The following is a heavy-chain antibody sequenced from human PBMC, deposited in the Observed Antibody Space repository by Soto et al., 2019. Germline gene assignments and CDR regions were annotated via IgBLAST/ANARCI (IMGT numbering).Heavy chain of an antibody. J-gene: IGHJ4*02. CDR3: AREDILGARSFDY. Sequence: GGSLRLSCAASGSTFRGYSTNWFRQALGKGLEWISYISSLSSPRYYAESVEGRFTISRDNAKNSLYLQMSSLRDEDTAVYFCAREDILGARSFDYWGQGALVTAPQ. CDR1: GSTFRGYS. CDR2: ISSLSSPR. D-gene: IGHD1-26*01. V-gene: IGHV3-48*02.